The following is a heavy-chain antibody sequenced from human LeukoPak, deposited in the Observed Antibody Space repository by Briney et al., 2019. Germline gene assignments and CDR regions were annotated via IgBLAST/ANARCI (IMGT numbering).Heavy chain of an antibody. V-gene: IGHV4-59*01. D-gene: IGHD3-3*01. J-gene: IGHJ6*02. CDR3: ARDRRGYYDFWSGYYLSSSYYGMDV. CDR2: LLDTGTT. CDR1: GGSISTYY. Sequence: SSETLSLTCAVSGGSISTYYWNWIRQSPGKGLEWIGFLLDTGTTNYNPSLKSRVTISVDTSKNQFSLKLSSVTAADTAVYYCARDRRGYYDFWSGYYLSSSYYGMDVWGQGTTVTVSS.